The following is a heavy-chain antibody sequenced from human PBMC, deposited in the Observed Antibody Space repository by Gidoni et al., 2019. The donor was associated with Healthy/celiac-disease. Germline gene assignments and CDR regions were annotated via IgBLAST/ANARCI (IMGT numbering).Heavy chain of an antibody. D-gene: IGHD2-2*01. CDR2: ISSSSSTI. CDR1: GFPFRSYS. CDR3: ARDLRAIPAAIRYYYYYGMDV. J-gene: IGHJ6*02. Sequence: EVQLVESGGGLVQPGGSRRLSCAASGFPFRSYSVNWVRQAPGKGLGLVSYISSSSSTIYYADSVKGRFTISRDNAKNSLYLQMNSLRDEDTAVYYCARDLRAIPAAIRYYYYYGMDVWGQGTTVTVSS. V-gene: IGHV3-48*02.